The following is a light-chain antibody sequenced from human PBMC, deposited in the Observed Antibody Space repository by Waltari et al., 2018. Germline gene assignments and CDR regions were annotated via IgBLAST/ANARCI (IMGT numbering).Light chain of an antibody. CDR2: EGS. Sequence: QSALTQPASVSGSPGQSITISCTGTSSNVGSYNLVSWYQHHPGKAPKLMIYEGSKRPSGAANRFYGSNSGNTASLTISGIQAEDEADYYCCSYAGSNTWVFGEGTKLTVL. J-gene: IGLJ3*02. CDR1: SSNVGSYNL. CDR3: CSYAGSNTWV. V-gene: IGLV2-23*01.